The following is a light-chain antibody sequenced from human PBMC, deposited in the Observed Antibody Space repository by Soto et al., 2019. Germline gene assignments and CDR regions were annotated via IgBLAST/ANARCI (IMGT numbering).Light chain of an antibody. CDR2: DDN. CDR1: SGSIASNY. Sequence: NFMLTQPHSVSESPGKTVTISCTRSSGSIASNYVQWYQQRPGSAPTSVIYDDNQRPSGVPDRFSGSIDSSSNSASLTISGLKTDDEAAYYCHSYDSDNVIFGGGTKLTVL. CDR3: HSYDSDNVI. V-gene: IGLV6-57*04. J-gene: IGLJ2*01.